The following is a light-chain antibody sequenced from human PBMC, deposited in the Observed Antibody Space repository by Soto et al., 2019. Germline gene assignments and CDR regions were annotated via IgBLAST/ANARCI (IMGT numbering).Light chain of an antibody. V-gene: IGKV1-5*03. CDR3: QHYNSYSEA. CDR2: KAS. CDR1: QTISSW. J-gene: IGKJ1*01. Sequence: DIQMTQSPSTLSGSVGDRVTITCRASQTISSWLAWYQQKPGKAPKLLIYKASTLKSGVPSRFSGSGSGTEFTLTISRLQPDEFATYYCQHYNSYSEAFGQGTNVEL.